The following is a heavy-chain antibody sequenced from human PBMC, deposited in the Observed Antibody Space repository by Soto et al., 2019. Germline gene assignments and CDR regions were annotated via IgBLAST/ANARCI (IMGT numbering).Heavy chain of an antibody. D-gene: IGHD3-3*01. CDR2: IWYDGSNK. V-gene: IGHV3-33*01. CDR1: GFPFSSYG. Sequence: PGGSLRLSCAASGFPFSSYGMHWVRQAPGKGLEWVAVIWYDGSNKYYADSVKGRFTISRDNSKNTLYLQMNSLRAEVTAVYYCARVNINDFWSVYDYYYYYMDVWGKGTTVTVSS. J-gene: IGHJ6*03. CDR3: ARVNINDFWSVYDYYYYYMDV.